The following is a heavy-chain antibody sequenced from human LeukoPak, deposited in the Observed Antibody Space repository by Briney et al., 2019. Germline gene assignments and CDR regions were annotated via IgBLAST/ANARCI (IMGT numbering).Heavy chain of an antibody. Sequence: GGSLRLSCAASGFTFSSYWMHWVRQAPGKGLEWVSAISGSGGSTYYADSVKGRFTISRDNSKNTLYLQMNSLRAEDTAVYYCAKDYYDILTGYPVRFDPWGQGTLVTVSS. CDR2: ISGSGGST. CDR3: AKDYYDILTGYPVRFDP. V-gene: IGHV3-23*01. D-gene: IGHD3-9*01. CDR1: GFTFSSYW. J-gene: IGHJ5*02.